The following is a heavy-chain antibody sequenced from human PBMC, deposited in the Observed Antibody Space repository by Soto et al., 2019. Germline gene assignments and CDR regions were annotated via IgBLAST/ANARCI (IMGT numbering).Heavy chain of an antibody. J-gene: IGHJ4*02. D-gene: IGHD3-10*01. V-gene: IGHV4-30-2*01. CDR3: AREKMVRGVSSYFDY. CDR1: GGSISSGGYS. CDR2: IYHSGST. Sequence: QLQLQESGSGLVKPSQTLSLTCAVSGGSISSGGYSWSWIRQPPGKGLEWIGYIYHSGSTYYNPSHKSRVTISVDRSKNQFSLKLSSVAAADTAVYYCAREKMVRGVSSYFDYWGQGTLVTVSS.